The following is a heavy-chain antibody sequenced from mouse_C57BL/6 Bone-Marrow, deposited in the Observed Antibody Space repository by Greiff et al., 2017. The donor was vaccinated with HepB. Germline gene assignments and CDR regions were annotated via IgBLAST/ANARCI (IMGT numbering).Heavy chain of an antibody. Sequence: QVQLQQSGAELARPGASVKLSCRASGYTFTSYGISWVKQRTGQGLEWIGEIYPRSGNTYYNEKFKGKATLTADKSSSTAYMELRSLTSEDSAVYFCARGYYGSSSGFAYWGQGTLVTVSA. CDR3: ARGYYGSSSGFAY. CDR2: IYPRSGNT. D-gene: IGHD1-1*01. CDR1: GYTFTSYG. V-gene: IGHV1-81*01. J-gene: IGHJ3*01.